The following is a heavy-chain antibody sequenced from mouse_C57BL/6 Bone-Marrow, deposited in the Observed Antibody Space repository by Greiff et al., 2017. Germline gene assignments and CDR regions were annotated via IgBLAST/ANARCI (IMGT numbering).Heavy chain of an antibody. Sequence: QVHVKQPGAELVMPGASVKLSCKASGYTFTSYWMHWVKQRPGQGLEWIGEIDPSDSYTNYNQKFKGKSTLTVDKSSSTAYMQLSSLTSEDSAVYYCARGILYYYGSSYYWYFDVWGTGTTVTVSS. CDR1: GYTFTSYW. D-gene: IGHD1-1*01. J-gene: IGHJ1*03. CDR2: IDPSDSYT. CDR3: ARGILYYYGSSYYWYFDV. V-gene: IGHV1-69*01.